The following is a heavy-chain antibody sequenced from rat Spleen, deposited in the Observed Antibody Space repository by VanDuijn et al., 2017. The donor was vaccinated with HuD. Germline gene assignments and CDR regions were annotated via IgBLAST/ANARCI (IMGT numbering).Heavy chain of an antibody. Sequence: EVQLVEAGGGLVQPGRSMKLSCAASGFTFSNYGMAWVRQAPKKGMEWVAFISYDCGRTYYRDSVRGRFTSSRDNAKSNLYLQMDRLRSEDTATYYCTTEMYPPFAYWGQGTLVTVSS. D-gene: IGHD1-12*01. CDR3: TTEMYPPFAY. J-gene: IGHJ3*01. CDR2: ISYDCGRT. V-gene: IGHV5-20*01. CDR1: GFTFSNYG.